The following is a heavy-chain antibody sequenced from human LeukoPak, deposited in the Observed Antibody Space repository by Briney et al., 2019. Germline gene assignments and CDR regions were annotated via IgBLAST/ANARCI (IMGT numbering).Heavy chain of an antibody. V-gene: IGHV4-4*07. Sequence: SETLSLTCTVSGCSITGYYWTWIRQPAGKGLEWIGRIYSGGSTNYNPPLTSRVPMSVDTSKNPFSLKLSSVTAADTAVYCCATGRDADSARGYYDMDVWGQGTTVTVSS. CDR2: IYSGGST. D-gene: IGHD5-24*01. CDR3: ATGRDADSARGYYDMDV. CDR1: GCSITGYY. J-gene: IGHJ6*02.